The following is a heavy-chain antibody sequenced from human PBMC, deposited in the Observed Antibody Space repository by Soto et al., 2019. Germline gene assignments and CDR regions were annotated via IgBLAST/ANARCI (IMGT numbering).Heavy chain of an antibody. J-gene: IGHJ4*02. CDR3: ARDQGGPYVDYLDIWWFY. CDR1: GFTVSNNY. D-gene: IGHD4-17*01. CDR2: IYTRGNT. V-gene: IGHV3-66*01. Sequence: EVQLVESGGGLVQPGGSLRLSCAASGFTVSNNYMTWVRQAPGKGLEWVSLIYTRGNTYYADSVKGRFTISRDNSKNTLYLQMNSLRAEDTAVYYCARDQGGPYVDYLDIWWFYWGQGTLVTVSS.